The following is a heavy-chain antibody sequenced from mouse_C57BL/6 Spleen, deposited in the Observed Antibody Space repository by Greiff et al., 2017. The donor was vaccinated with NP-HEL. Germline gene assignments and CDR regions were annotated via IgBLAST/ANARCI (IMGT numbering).Heavy chain of an antibody. CDR3: ARGEDGTRD. V-gene: IGHV1-50*01. D-gene: IGHD1-1*01. J-gene: IGHJ2*01. Sequence: VQLQQSGAELVKPGASVKLSCKASGYTFTSYWMQWVKQRPGQGLEWIGEIDPSDSYTNYNQKFKGKATLTVDTSSSTAYMQLRSQTSGDSAGYDWARGEDGTRDWGQGTTLTVSS. CDR2: IDPSDSYT. CDR1: GYTFTSYW.